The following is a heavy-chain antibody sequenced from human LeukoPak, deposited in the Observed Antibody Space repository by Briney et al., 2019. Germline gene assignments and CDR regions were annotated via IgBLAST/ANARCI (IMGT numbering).Heavy chain of an antibody. CDR1: GYTFTCYD. D-gene: IGHD5-18*01. CDR3: ARGLSGIQLWLYYYYYGMDV. CDR2: MNPNSGNT. J-gene: IGHJ6*02. Sequence: ASVKVSCKASGYTFTCYDINWVRQATGQGLEWMGWMNPNSGNTGYAQKFQGRVTMTRNTSISTAYMELSSLRSEDTAVYYCARGLSGIQLWLYYYYYGMDVWGQGTTVTVSS. V-gene: IGHV1-8*01.